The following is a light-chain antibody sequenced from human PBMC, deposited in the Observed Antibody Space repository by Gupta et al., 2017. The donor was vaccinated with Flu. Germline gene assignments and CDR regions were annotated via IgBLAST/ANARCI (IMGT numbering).Light chain of an antibody. J-gene: IGKJ1*01. CDR3: QQSYSTPRT. V-gene: IGKV1-39*01. CDR2: AAS. CDR1: QSISSY. Sequence: IQMTQSPSSLSASVGDRVTITCRASQSISSYLNWYQQKRGKATKLLIYAASSLKSGVPSRFSGSGSGTDFTLTISSLQPEDFATYYCQQSYSTPRTFGQGTKVEIK.